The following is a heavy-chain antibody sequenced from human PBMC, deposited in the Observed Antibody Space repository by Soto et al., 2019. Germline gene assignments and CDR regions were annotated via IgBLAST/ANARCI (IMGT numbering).Heavy chain of an antibody. CDR3: ARADGSNWYIDY. CDR2: IWHDGTKK. V-gene: IGHV3-33*01. Sequence: VQLVESGGGVVQPGRSLRLSCAASGFTFTTYGMHWVRQAPGKGLDWVALIWHDGTKKYFASSVKGRFTVSRDNSKNTLRHQMNSLRAEDTAVYYCARADGSNWYIDYWGQGTLVTVSS. J-gene: IGHJ4*02. D-gene: IGHD6-13*01. CDR1: GFTFTTYG.